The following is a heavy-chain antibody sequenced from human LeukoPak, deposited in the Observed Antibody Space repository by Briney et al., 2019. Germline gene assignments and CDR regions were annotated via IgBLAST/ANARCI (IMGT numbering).Heavy chain of an antibody. D-gene: IGHD4-11*01. V-gene: IGHV3-7*01. CDR2: IKQDGSEK. CDR1: GFTFSSYW. CDR3: ARGHSNDDY. J-gene: IGHJ4*02. Sequence: PGGSLRLSCAASGFTFSSYWMRCVRHAPGKGLEWVANIKQDGSEKYYVDSVKGLFTISRDNAKNSLYLQMNSLRAEDTAVYYCARGHSNDDYWGQGTLVTVSS.